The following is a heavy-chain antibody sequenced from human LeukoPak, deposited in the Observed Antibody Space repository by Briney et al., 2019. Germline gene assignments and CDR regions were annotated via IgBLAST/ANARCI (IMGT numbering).Heavy chain of an antibody. CDR3: AKDKDPSMVTSHYFHY. J-gene: IGHJ4*02. V-gene: IGHV3-23*01. CDR2: INHSGGSI. CDR1: GFTFSTYA. Sequence: GGSLRLSCAASGFTFSTYAMNWVRQAPGKGLEWVSAINHSGGSIYYADSVKGRLTVSRDNSKNTLYLRMNSLRAEDTAIYYCAKDKDPSMVTSHYFHYWGQGALVTVSS. D-gene: IGHD5-18*01.